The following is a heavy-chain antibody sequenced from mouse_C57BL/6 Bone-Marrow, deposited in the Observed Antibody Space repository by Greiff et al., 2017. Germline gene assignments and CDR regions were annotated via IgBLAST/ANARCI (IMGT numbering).Heavy chain of an antibody. J-gene: IGHJ4*01. CDR3: TTYLYAMDY. CDR1: GFNIKDDY. D-gene: IGHD5-1*01. CDR2: IDPETGDT. Sequence: EVQLQQSGAELVRPGASVKLSCTASGFNIKDDYMHWVKQRPEQGLEWIGWIDPETGDTEYASKFQGKATIPADTSSNTAYLQLSSLTSEDTAVYYCTTYLYAMDYWGQGTSVTVSS. V-gene: IGHV14-4*01.